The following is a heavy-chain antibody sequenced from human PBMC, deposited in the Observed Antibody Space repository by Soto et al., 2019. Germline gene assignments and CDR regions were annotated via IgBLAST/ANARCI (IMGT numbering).Heavy chain of an antibody. Sequence: SETLSLTCTVTGDSINNRSYYWGWIRQPPGKGLEWIGSIYYSGSTYNNPSLKSRVSMSVDTSKNQFFLKLRSVTAADTALYYCARQRTSVVTQAYFDSWGQGSLVTVSS. CDR1: GDSINNRSYY. D-gene: IGHD2-21*02. J-gene: IGHJ4*02. CDR2: IYYSGST. V-gene: IGHV4-39*01. CDR3: ARQRTSVVTQAYFDS.